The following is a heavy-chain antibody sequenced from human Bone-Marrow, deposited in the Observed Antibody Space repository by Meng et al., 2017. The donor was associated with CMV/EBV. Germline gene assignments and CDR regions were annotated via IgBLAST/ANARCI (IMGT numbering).Heavy chain of an antibody. CDR3: VRGGAFTIMHYFDS. D-gene: IGHD5-24*01. CDR2: ISHDGSTK. Sequence: GESLKISCAASEFMFSSFAMFWVRQAPGKGLEWVAVISHDGSTKYYADSVKGRFTISRDNSKKTVYLEMNGLRAEDTAVYYCVRGGAFTIMHYFDSWGQGTLVTVSS. J-gene: IGHJ4*02. CDR1: EFMFSSFA. V-gene: IGHV3-30*04.